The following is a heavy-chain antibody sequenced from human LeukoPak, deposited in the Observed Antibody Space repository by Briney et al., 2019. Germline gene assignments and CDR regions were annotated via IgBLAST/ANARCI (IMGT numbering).Heavy chain of an antibody. CDR3: ARSPTDYVFWSGYYFDG. D-gene: IGHD3-3*01. V-gene: IGHV3-13*01. CDR1: GFTLNRYD. Sequence: GGALRVSCAASGFTLNRYDMHGVRQAPGGGLEGVSSIGTAGNTHYSDSVKRRFTISRENSKNSLYLQLSTLGVADTAVYYCARSPTDYVFWSGYYFDGWGQGSLVTVSS. J-gene: IGHJ4*02. CDR2: IGTAGNT.